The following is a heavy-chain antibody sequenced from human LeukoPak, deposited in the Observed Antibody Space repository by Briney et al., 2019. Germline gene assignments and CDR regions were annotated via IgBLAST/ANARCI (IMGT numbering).Heavy chain of an antibody. J-gene: IGHJ3*02. D-gene: IGHD7-27*01. CDR3: ASTLGPNDGFDI. Sequence: PSETLSLTCTVSGGSITNYYWSWIRQPPGKGLEWIGYIYHSGTTNYNPSLKSRVTISVAKNQFSLRLSSVTAADTAVYYCASTLGPNDGFDIWGQGTMVTVSS. CDR2: IYHSGTT. V-gene: IGHV4-59*08. CDR1: GGSITNYY.